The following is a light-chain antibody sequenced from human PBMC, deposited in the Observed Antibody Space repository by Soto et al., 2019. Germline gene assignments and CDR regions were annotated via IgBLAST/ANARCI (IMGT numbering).Light chain of an antibody. Sequence: DIKMTQFPFSGFPPLEARVPPPCGRSQDISNWLAWYQQKPGKAPKLLIYVASNLQSGVPSRFSGSGSGTDFTLTISSLQPEDFATYYCQQAKDFPFTFGQGTKVDIK. V-gene: IGKV1-12*01. CDR1: QDISNW. CDR3: QQAKDFPFT. J-gene: IGKJ2*01. CDR2: VAS.